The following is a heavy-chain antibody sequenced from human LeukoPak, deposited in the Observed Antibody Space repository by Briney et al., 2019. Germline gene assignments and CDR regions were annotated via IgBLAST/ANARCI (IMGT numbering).Heavy chain of an antibody. V-gene: IGHV4-34*01. CDR2: INHSGST. D-gene: IGHD2-15*01. J-gene: IGHJ6*03. CDR1: GGSFSGYY. Sequence: SETLSLTCAVYGGSFSGYYWSWLRPPPGKGLEWFGEINHSGSTNYNPSLKSRVTISVDTSKNQFSLKLSSVTAAETAVYYCARVLYCSGGSCTPYYYYYMDVWGKGTTVTVSS. CDR3: ARVLYCSGGSCTPYYYYYMDV.